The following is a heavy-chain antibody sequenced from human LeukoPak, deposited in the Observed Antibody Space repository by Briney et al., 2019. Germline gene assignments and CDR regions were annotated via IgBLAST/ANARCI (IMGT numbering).Heavy chain of an antibody. CDR3: AKIPLWDDAFDI. V-gene: IGHV3-23*01. CDR1: GFTFSSYA. CDR2: ISGSGGST. D-gene: IGHD5-18*01. J-gene: IGHJ3*02. Sequence: PGGSLRLSCAASGFTFSSYAMSWVRQAPGRGLEWVSAISGSGGSTYYADSVKGRFTISRDNSKNTLYLQMNSLRAEDTAVYYCAKIPLWDDAFDIWGQGTMVTVSS.